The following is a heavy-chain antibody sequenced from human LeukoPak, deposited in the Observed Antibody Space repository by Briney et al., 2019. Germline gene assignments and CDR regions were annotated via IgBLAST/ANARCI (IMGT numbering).Heavy chain of an antibody. CDR3: ARGKTSQNIVTRKTYNWFDP. CDR1: GLTFSDNS. J-gene: IGHJ5*02. D-gene: IGHD2/OR15-2a*01. V-gene: IGHV3-21*01. CDR2: ISSSSDYI. Sequence: PGGSLRLSCAVSGLTFSDNSMNWVRQAPGKGLEWVSSISSSSDYIYYADSVKGRFTISRDNAKNSLYLQMKSLRAEDTAVYYCARGKTSQNIVTRKTYNWFDPWGQGTLVTVSS.